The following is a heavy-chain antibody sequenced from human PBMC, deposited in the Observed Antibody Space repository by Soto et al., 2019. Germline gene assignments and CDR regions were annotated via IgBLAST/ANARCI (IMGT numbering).Heavy chain of an antibody. CDR1: GGSISSYY. CDR2: IYYSGST. V-gene: IGHV4-59*01. Sequence: SETLSLTCTVSGGSISSYYWSWIRQPPGKGLKWIGYIYYSGSTNYNPSLKSRVTISVDTSKKQFSLKLSSVTAADTAVYYCARGSAAIMVDWGQGTLVTVSS. CDR3: ARGSAAIMVD. J-gene: IGHJ4*02. D-gene: IGHD2-2*01.